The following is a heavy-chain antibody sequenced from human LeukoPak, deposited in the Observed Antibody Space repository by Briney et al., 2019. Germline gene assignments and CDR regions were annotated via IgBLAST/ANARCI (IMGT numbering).Heavy chain of an antibody. CDR1: GGSISSYY. D-gene: IGHD6-13*01. V-gene: IGHV4-4*07. CDR2: IYTSGST. J-gene: IGHJ5*02. Sequence: SETLFLTCTVSGGSISSYYWSWIRQPAGKGLEWIGRIYTSGSTNYNPSLKSRVTMSVDTSKNQFSLKLSSVTAADTAVYYCARDHPGSWSNWFDPWGQGTLVTVSS. CDR3: ARDHPGSWSNWFDP.